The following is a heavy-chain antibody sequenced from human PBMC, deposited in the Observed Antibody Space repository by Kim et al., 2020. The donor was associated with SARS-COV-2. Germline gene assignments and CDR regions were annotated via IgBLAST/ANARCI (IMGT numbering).Heavy chain of an antibody. V-gene: IGHV4-31*03. Sequence: SETLSLTCTVSGGSISSGGYYWSWIRQHPGKGLEWIGYIYYSGSTYYNPSLKSRVTISVGTSKNQFSLKLSSVTAADTAVYYCAREYSGWFDPRGQGTLVTVSS. D-gene: IGHD2-15*01. CDR1: GGSISSGGYY. CDR2: IYYSGST. CDR3: AREYSGWFDP. J-gene: IGHJ5*02.